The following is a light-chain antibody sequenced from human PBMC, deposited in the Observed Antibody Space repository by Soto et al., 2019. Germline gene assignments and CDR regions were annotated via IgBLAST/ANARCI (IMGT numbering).Light chain of an antibody. J-gene: IGKJ3*01. Sequence: IQMTQSPSSVSASVGDTVTLSCQTSHGVSGWLAWYQQKPGKAPTLLIYTVSNLQSGVPSRFSGSGSGTDFSLTITNLQPEDFATYFCQQGKTFQLTFGPGTKVEVK. CDR2: TVS. V-gene: IGKV1-12*01. CDR1: HGVSGW. CDR3: QQGKTFQLT.